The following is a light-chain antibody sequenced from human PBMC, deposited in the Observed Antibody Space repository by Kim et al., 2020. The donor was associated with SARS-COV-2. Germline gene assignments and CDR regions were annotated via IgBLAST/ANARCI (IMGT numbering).Light chain of an antibody. CDR3: SSYAGSNTL. V-gene: IGLV2-8*01. Sequence: PGKSATTSCTGTNSDIGAYNYVSWYQQHPGKAPKLMIYEVSKRPSGVPDRFSGSKSGNTASLTVSGLQAEDEADYFCSSYAGSNTLFGGGTQLTVL. CDR2: EVS. CDR1: NSDIGAYNY. J-gene: IGLJ3*02.